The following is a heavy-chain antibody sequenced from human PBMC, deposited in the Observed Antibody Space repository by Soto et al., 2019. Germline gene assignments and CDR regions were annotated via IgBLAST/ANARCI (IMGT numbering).Heavy chain of an antibody. CDR3: ARSREFDY. Sequence: SETLSLTCGVSGGSLSGATYSWNWIRQPPGKGLGWIGYIFPSGTTYYNPSLKSRVTISIDVSKNQFSLSLRSLTAADTAAYYCARSREFDYWSQGTLVTVSS. CDR1: GGSLSGATYS. V-gene: IGHV4-30-2*01. J-gene: IGHJ4*02. CDR2: IFPSGTT.